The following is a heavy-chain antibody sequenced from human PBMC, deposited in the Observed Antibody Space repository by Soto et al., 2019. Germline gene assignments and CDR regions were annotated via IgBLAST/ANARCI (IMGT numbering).Heavy chain of an antibody. V-gene: IGHV3-48*02. CDR2: ISSSSSTI. CDR3: ARDSMVRGVINWFDP. CDR1: GFTFSSYS. Sequence: GGSLRLSCAASGFTFSSYSMNWVRQAPGKGLEWVSYISSSSSTIYYADSVKGRFTISRDNAKNSLYLQMNSLRDEDTAVYYCARDSMVRGVINWFDPWGQGTLVTVSS. J-gene: IGHJ5*02. D-gene: IGHD3-10*01.